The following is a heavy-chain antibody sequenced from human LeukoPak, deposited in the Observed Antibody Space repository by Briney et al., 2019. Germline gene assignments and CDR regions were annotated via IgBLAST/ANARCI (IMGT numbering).Heavy chain of an antibody. CDR3: ARRWAAVAPLAPSWFGP. D-gene: IGHD6-19*01. CDR2: ISWNSGSI. V-gene: IGHV3-9*01. CDR1: GFTFDDYA. J-gene: IGHJ5*02. Sequence: GRSLRLSCAASGFTFDDYAMHWVRQAPGKGLEWVSGISWNSGSIGYADSVKGRFTISRDNAKNTLNLQMNSLRAEDTAVYYCARRWAAVAPLAPSWFGPWGQGTLVTVSS.